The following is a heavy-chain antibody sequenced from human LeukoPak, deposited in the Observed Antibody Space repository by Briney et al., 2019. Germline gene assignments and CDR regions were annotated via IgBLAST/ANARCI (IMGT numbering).Heavy chain of an antibody. D-gene: IGHD3-3*01. V-gene: IGHV3-23*01. Sequence: GGSLRLSCAASGFTFSSYAMSWVRQAPGKGLEWVSAISGSGGSTYYADSVKGRFTISRDNSKNTLYLQMNSLRAEDTAVYYYANGPIRFLSPHPPFDIWGQGTLVTVSS. CDR2: ISGSGGST. CDR3: ANGPIRFLSPHPPFDI. CDR1: GFTFSSYA. J-gene: IGHJ4*02.